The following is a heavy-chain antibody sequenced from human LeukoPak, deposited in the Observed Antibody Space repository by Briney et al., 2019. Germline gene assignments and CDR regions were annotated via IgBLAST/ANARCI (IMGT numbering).Heavy chain of an antibody. V-gene: IGHV3-21*01. Sequence: GGSLRLSCAASGFTFSTYNMNWVRQAPGKGLEWVSSISTSSTYIYYADSVKGRFTISRDNSKNTLYLQMNSLRAEDTAVYYCARNDYGSGSYITLFDYWGQGTLVTVSS. CDR1: GFTFSTYN. CDR2: ISTSSTYI. CDR3: ARNDYGSGSYITLFDY. D-gene: IGHD3-10*01. J-gene: IGHJ4*02.